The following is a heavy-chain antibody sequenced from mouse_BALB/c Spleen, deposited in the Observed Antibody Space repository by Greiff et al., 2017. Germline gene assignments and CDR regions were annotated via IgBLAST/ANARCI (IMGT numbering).Heavy chain of an antibody. CDR2: ISSGGST. V-gene: IGHV5-6-5*01. Sequence: DVKLVESGGGLVKPGGSLKLSCAASGFTFSSYAMSWVRQTPEKRLEWVASISSGGSTYYPDSVKGRFTISRDNARNILYLQMSSLRSEDTAMYYCARGEGLRDFDYWGQGTTLTVSS. CDR3: ARGEGLRDFDY. CDR1: GFTFSSYA. J-gene: IGHJ2*01. D-gene: IGHD1-1*01.